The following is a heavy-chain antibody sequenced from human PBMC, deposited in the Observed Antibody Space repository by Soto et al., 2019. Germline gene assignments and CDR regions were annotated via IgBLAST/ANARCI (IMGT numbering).Heavy chain of an antibody. D-gene: IGHD5-12*01. CDR3: ARDQVVATSSGSGYYYYYYYMDV. J-gene: IGHJ6*03. CDR2: ISSSSSYI. V-gene: IGHV3-21*01. CDR1: GFTFSSYS. Sequence: GESLKISCAASGFTFSSYSMNWVRQAPGKGLEWVSSISSSSSYIYYADSVKGRFTISRDNAKNSLYLQMNSLRAEDTAVYYCARDQVVATSSGSGYYYYYYYMDVWGKGTTVTVSS.